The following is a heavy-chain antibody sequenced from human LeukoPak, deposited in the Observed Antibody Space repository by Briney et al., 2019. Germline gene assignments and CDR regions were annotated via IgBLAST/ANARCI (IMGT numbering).Heavy chain of an antibody. D-gene: IGHD3-22*01. J-gene: IGHJ6*02. CDR3: ARLMYYYDGSGYSHYYYGMDV. Sequence: SETLSLTCTVSGGSISSYYWSWIRQPPGKGLEWVGYIYYSGSTNYNPSLKSRVTISVDTSKNQFSLKLSSVTAADTAVYYCARLMYYYDGSGYSHYYYGMDVWGQGTTVTVFS. CDR2: IYYSGST. CDR1: GGSISSYY. V-gene: IGHV4-59*01.